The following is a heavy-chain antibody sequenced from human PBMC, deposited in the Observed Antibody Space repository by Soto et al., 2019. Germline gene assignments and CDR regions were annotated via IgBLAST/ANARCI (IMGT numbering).Heavy chain of an antibody. Sequence: GGSLRLSCGAFGFAVSNKYMSWFRQAPGKGLEWVSVIYSGGSTYYADSVKGRFTISRDTSKNMLYLQMNSLSAEDTAVYYCATGYSYGDFYYYGLEVWGQGTTVTVSS. V-gene: IGHV3-53*01. CDR1: GFAVSNKY. CDR2: IYSGGST. J-gene: IGHJ6*02. CDR3: ATGYSYGDFYYYGLEV. D-gene: IGHD5-18*01.